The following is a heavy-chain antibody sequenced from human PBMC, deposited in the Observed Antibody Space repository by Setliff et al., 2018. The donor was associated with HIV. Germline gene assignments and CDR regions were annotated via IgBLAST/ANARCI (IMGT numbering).Heavy chain of an antibody. J-gene: IGHJ4*02. D-gene: IGHD6-6*01. Sequence: SETLSLTCSVSGDSISSGSYYWSWIRQPAGKGLEWIGRIYTSGSTKYNPSLKRRVTMSVDTSKNQFSLKLSSVTAADTALYYCASALSIAAPRVWGQGTLVTVSS. CDR2: IYTSGST. CDR3: ASALSIAAPRV. CDR1: GDSISSGSYY. V-gene: IGHV4-61*02.